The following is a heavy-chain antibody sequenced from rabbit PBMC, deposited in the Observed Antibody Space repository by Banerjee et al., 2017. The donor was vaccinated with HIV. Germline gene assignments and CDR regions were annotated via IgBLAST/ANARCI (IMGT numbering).Heavy chain of an antibody. CDR1: GFDFSSYG. CDR3: LRRLQSTDL. Sequence: QLVESGGGLGQPGGSLKLSCKASGFDFSSYGVSWVRQAPGKGLEWIGYITYGGSAFYASWVKGRFTISRDNAQNTVSLQLNSLTAADTATYFCLRRLQSTDLWGPGT. V-gene: IGHV1S47*01. D-gene: IGHD3-3*01. CDR2: ITYGGSA. J-gene: IGHJ4*01.